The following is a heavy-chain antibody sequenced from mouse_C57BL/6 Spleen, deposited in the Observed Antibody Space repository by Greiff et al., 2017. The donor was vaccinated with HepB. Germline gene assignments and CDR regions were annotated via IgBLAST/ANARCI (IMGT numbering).Heavy chain of an antibody. Sequence: VKPGASVKISCKASGYAFSSSWMNWVKQRPGKGLEWIGRIYPGDGDTNYNGKFKGKATLTADKSSSTAYMQLSSLTSEDSAVYFCARGIYYGYDYAMDYWGQGTSVTVSS. D-gene: IGHD2-2*01. CDR3: ARGIYYGYDYAMDY. J-gene: IGHJ4*01. CDR1: GYAFSSSW. CDR2: IYPGDGDT. V-gene: IGHV1-82*01.